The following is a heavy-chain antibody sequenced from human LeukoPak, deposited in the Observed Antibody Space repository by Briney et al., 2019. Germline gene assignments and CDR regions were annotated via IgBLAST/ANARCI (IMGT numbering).Heavy chain of an antibody. J-gene: IGHJ4*02. V-gene: IGHV1-69*01. CDR2: IIPIFGTA. CDR1: GGTFSSYA. D-gene: IGHD4-17*01. Sequence: WVKVSCKASGGTFSSYAISWVRQAPGQGLEWMGGIIPIFGTANYAQKFQGRVTTTADESTSTAYMELSSLRSEDTAVYYCARETFNYGDYVYWGQGTLVTVSS. CDR3: ARETFNYGDYVY.